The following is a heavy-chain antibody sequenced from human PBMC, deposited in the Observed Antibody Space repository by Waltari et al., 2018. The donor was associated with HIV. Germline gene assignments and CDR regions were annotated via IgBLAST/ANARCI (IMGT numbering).Heavy chain of an antibody. CDR3: GRDGGSYRYYYGMDV. CDR1: GFPFSSSG. CDR2: INTEGSST. V-gene: IGHV3-74*01. D-gene: IGHD3-16*01. Sequence: EVQLVASGGGLVQPGGSLRLSCAASGFPFSSSGMHWVAQAPGKGLVWVSRINTEGSSTRYADSVKGRFTISRDNAKNTLYLQMNSLRGEDTAVYYCGRDGGSYRYYYGMDVWGQGTTVTVSS. J-gene: IGHJ6*02.